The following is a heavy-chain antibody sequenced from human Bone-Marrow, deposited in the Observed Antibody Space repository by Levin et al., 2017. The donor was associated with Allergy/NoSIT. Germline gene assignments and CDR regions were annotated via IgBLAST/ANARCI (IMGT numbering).Heavy chain of an antibody. Sequence: TGGSLRLSCAASGFTFSSYWMHWVRQAPGKGLVWVSRINSDGSSTSYADSVKGRFTISRDNAKNTLYLQMNSLRAEDTAVYYCARDLGYCSGGSCRNWFDPWGQGTLVTVSS. D-gene: IGHD2-15*01. CDR3: ARDLGYCSGGSCRNWFDP. CDR2: INSDGSST. J-gene: IGHJ5*02. V-gene: IGHV3-74*01. CDR1: GFTFSSYW.